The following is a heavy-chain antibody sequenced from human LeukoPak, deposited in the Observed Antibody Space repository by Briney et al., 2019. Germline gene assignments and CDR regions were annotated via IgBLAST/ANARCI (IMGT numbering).Heavy chain of an antibody. CDR2: ISSTGGTL. CDR1: GFTFSDYY. J-gene: IGHJ4*02. D-gene: IGHD6-13*01. Sequence: GGSLRLSCAASGFTFSDYYMIWIRQAPGKGLEWVSYISSTGGTLYYADSVKGRFTISRGNSKNSLYLQMNSLRAEDTAVYYCARAHSSTWSFDYWGQGTLVTVSS. CDR3: ARAHSSTWSFDY. V-gene: IGHV3-11*01.